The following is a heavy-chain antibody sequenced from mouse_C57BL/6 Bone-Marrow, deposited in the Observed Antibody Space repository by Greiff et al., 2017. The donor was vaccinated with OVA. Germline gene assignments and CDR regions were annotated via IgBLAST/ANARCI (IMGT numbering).Heavy chain of an antibody. D-gene: IGHD2-3*01. CDR3: ARGDGYYVWFAY. J-gene: IGHJ3*01. CDR1: GYTFTDYY. CDR2: INPNNGGT. V-gene: IGHV1-26*01. Sequence: VQLQQSGPELVKPGASVKISCKASGYTFTDYYMNWVKQSHGKSLEWIGDINPNNGGTSYNQKFKGKATLTVDKSSSTAYMALRSLTSEDSAVYYCARGDGYYVWFAYWGQGTLVTVSA.